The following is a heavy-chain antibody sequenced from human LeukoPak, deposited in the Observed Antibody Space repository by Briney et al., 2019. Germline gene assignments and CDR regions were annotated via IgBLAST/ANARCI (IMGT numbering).Heavy chain of an antibody. CDR3: ATPYGTGSYYYGMDV. J-gene: IGHJ6*02. CDR1: GYSFTSYW. CDR2: IYPGDSDT. V-gene: IGHV5-51*01. D-gene: IGHD3/OR15-3a*01. Sequence: GESLQISCKGSGYSFTSYWIGWVRQLPGKGLEWMGIIYPGDSDTRYSPFFQGQVTISADKSISTAYLQWSSLKASDTAMYYCATPYGTGSYYYGMDVWGQGTTVTVSS.